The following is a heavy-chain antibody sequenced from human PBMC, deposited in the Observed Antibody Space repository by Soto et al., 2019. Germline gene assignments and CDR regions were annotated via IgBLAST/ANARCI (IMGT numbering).Heavy chain of an antibody. CDR2: IIPIFGTA. CDR1: GGNFSSYA. CDR3: ASPLRRGGGRYDYYYGMDV. Sequence: ASVKVCCKASGGNFSSYAISWVRQAPGQGLEWMGGIIPIFGTANYAQKFQGRVKITADKSTSTAYMELSSLRSEDTAVYYCASPLRRGGGRYDYYYGMDVWGQGTTVTVSS. D-gene: IGHD2-15*01. V-gene: IGHV1-69*06. J-gene: IGHJ6*02.